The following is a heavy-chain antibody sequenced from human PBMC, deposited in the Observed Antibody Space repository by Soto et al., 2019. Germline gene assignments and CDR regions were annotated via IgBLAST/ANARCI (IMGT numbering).Heavy chain of an antibody. Sequence: GGSLRLSCAASGFTFSNTWMNWVRQAPGKGLEWVGRIKSRTNGGTTDYAAPVKGRFTISRDDSENTLYLQMNSLQTEDTAVYYCTADTYTSSSQSNDYWGQGTLVTVSS. V-gene: IGHV3-15*07. J-gene: IGHJ4*02. D-gene: IGHD1-1*01. CDR3: TADTYTSSSQSNDY. CDR2: IKSRTNGGTT. CDR1: GFTFSNTW.